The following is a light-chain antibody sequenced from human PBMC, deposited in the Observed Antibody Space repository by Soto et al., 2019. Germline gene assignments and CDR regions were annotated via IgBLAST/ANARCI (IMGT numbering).Light chain of an antibody. CDR1: SSDVGSYNY. CDR2: EVS. CDR3: SSYTSSITPHVV. V-gene: IGLV2-14*01. J-gene: IGLJ7*01. Sequence: QSVLTQPASVSGSPGQSITISCTGTSSDVGSYNYVSWYQQHPGKAPKLMIYEVSDRPSGVSNRFSGSKSGNTASLTISGLQADDEADYYCSSYTSSITPHVVFGGGTQLTVL.